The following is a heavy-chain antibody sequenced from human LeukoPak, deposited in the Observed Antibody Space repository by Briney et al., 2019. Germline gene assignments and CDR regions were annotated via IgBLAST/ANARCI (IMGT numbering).Heavy chain of an antibody. CDR2: ISSSSSYI. Sequence: GGSLRLSCAASGFTFSSYSMNWVRQAPGKGLEWVSSISSSSSYIYYADSVKGRFTISRDNAKNSLYLQMNSLRAEDTAVYYCARDKGGYCNSTSCFYSRFIDYWGQGTLVTVSS. CDR1: GFTFSSYS. V-gene: IGHV3-21*01. CDR3: ARDKGGYCNSTSCFYSRFIDY. J-gene: IGHJ4*02. D-gene: IGHD2-2*01.